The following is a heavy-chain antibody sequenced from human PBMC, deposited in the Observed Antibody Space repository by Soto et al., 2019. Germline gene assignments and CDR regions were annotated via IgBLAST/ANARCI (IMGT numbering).Heavy chain of an antibody. CDR3: ARSLEIPLHPGCYFDY. J-gene: IGHJ4*02. V-gene: IGHV1-18*01. D-gene: IGHD3-16*02. CDR1: GYTFTSYG. CDR2: ISAYNGNT. Sequence: ASVKVSCKASGYTFTSYGISWVRQAPGQGLEWMGWISAYNGNTNYAQKLQGRVTMTTDTSTSTAYMELRSLRSADTAVYYCARSLEIPLHPGCYFDYWGQGTLVTVSS.